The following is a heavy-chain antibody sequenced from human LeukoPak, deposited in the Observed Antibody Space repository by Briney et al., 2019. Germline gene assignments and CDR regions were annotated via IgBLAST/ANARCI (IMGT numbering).Heavy chain of an antibody. CDR2: VIPIFGTA. J-gene: IGHJ4*02. CDR1: GGTFSSYA. Sequence: SVKVSRKASGGTFSSYAISWVRQAPGQGLEWMGGVIPIFGTANYAQKFQGRVTITADESTSTAYMELSRLRSDDTAVYYCARGYALYSGRYIDFDYWGQGTLVTVSS. V-gene: IGHV1-69*13. D-gene: IGHD1-26*01. CDR3: ARGYALYSGRYIDFDY.